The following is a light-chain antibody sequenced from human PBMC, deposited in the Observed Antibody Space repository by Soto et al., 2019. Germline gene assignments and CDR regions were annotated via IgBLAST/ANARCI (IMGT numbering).Light chain of an antibody. V-gene: IGLV2-14*01. CDR1: SSDVGGYNY. CDR2: EVS. Sequence: QSALTQPASVSGSPGQSITISCTGTSSDVGGYNYVSWYQQHPGKAPKLMIYEVSNRPSGVSRRFSGSKSDNTASLIISGLQAEDEAEYYCSSFTRSNTLVFGGGTKLTVL. CDR3: SSFTRSNTLV. J-gene: IGLJ2*01.